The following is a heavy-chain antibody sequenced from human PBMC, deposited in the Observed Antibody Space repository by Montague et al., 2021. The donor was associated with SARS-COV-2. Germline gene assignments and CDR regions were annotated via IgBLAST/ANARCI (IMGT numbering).Heavy chain of an antibody. CDR3: VRKTSGYHPFDD. V-gene: IGHV4-34*01. J-gene: IGHJ4*02. CDR1: GGSFSGYY. Sequence: SETLSLTCAVYGGSFSGYYWSWIRQSPGKGLEWIGEINHSGSTKYSPSLKSRVTMSMDTPKNQFSLKLTSVTAVDTAVYYCVRKTSGYHPFDDWGQGTLVTVSS. D-gene: IGHD1-14*01. CDR2: INHSGST.